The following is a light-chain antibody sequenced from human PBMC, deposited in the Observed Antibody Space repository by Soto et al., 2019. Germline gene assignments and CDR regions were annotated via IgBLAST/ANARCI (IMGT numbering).Light chain of an antibody. Sequence: EIVLAQSPATLSLSPGERATLSCRASQSVGNFLAWYQHRPGQAPRLLIRNASTRATGIPPRFSGSGSGTDFTLTISRLEPEDFAVYYCQQRRNWPLTFGGGTKVEIK. CDR3: QQRRNWPLT. J-gene: IGKJ4*01. CDR1: QSVGNF. CDR2: NAS. V-gene: IGKV3-11*01.